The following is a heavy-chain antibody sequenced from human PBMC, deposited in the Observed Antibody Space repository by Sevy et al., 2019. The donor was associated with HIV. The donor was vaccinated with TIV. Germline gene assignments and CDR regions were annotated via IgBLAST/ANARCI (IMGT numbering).Heavy chain of an antibody. CDR1: GFTFNNYA. CDR2: IRGRNNVT. CDR3: ARHTGQPYYFEI. D-gene: IGHD3-9*01. Sequence: GGSLRLSCTASGFTFNNYAMTWVRQAPGKGLEWVSSIRGRNNVTIYAESVRGRFTLSRDISKNTLYLQMNSLRVEDTAVYYCARHTGQPYYFEIRGQGTLVTVSS. J-gene: IGHJ4*02. V-gene: IGHV3-23*01.